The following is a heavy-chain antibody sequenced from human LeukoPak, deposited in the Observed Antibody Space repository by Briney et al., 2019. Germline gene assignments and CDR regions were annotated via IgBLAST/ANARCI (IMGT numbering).Heavy chain of an antibody. D-gene: IGHD1-26*01. Sequence: SETLSLTCTVSGGSISSYYWSWIRQPAGKGLEWIGRIYTSGSTNYNPSLKSRVTMSVDTSKNQFSLKLSSVTAADTAVYYCARVRGSSGSYTLDYWGQGTLVTVSS. V-gene: IGHV4-4*07. J-gene: IGHJ4*02. CDR2: IYTSGST. CDR3: ARVRGSSGSYTLDY. CDR1: GGSISSYY.